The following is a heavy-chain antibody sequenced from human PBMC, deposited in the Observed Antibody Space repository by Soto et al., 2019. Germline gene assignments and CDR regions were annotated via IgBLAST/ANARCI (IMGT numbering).Heavy chain of an antibody. V-gene: IGHV1-46*01. J-gene: IGHJ4*02. CDR1: GYTFTSYY. D-gene: IGHD3-22*01. CDR3: ARATYDSSGPKFEY. CDR2: INPIGGST. Sequence: QVQLVQSGAEVKKPGASVKVSCKASGYTFTSYYMHWMRQAPGQGLEWMGIINPIGGSTSYAQKFQGRVTMSRDTSASTVCMEVSSLRSEDTAVYYCARATYDSSGPKFEYWGQGTMVTVSS.